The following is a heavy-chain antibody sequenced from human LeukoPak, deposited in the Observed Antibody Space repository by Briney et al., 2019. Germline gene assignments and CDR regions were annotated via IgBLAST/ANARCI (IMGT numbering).Heavy chain of an antibody. V-gene: IGHV3-30*04. CDR2: ISYDGSNK. CDR1: GFTFSSYA. Sequence: GGSLRLSCAASGFTFSSYAMHWVRQAPGKGLEWVAVISYDGSNKYYADSVKGRFTISRDNSKNTLYLQMNSLRAEDTAVYYCARDNGYFDYWGQGTLVTVSS. D-gene: IGHD2-8*01. J-gene: IGHJ4*02. CDR3: ARDNGYFDY.